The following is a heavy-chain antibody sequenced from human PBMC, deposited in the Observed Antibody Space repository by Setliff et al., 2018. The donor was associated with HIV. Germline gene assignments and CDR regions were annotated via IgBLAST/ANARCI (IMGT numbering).Heavy chain of an antibody. Sequence: PSETLSLTCTVSGGSISSGGYYWSWIRQHPEKGLEWIGYVYYNGDTYHNQSLKSRVTLSVDTSKNQFSLNLSSVTAADTAVYYCARAQWVTPFYYWGQGTLVTVSS. CDR3: ARAQWVTPFYY. D-gene: IGHD2-21*02. V-gene: IGHV4-31*03. CDR2: VYYNGDT. J-gene: IGHJ4*02. CDR1: GGSISSGGYY.